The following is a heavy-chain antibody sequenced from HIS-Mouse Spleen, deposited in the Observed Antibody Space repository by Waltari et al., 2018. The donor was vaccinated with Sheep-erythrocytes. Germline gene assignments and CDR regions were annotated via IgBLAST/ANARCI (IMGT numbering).Heavy chain of an antibody. CDR2: IKSKRAGGTK. V-gene: IGHV3-15*01. Sequence: EVQLVESGGGLVKPGGSLRLSCAASGFTFSNAWMSWVRQASGKVTEWGGRIKSKRAGGTKDYAAPVKGKFTISRDDSKNPLYLQMNSLNTEDTAVYYCTTIRDYWGQGTLVTVSS. CDR3: TTIRDY. CDR1: GFTFSNAW. J-gene: IGHJ4*02.